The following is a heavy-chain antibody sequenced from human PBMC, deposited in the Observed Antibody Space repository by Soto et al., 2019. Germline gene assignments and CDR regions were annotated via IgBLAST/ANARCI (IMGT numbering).Heavy chain of an antibody. V-gene: IGHV3-64*02. CDR2: ISSNGGST. CDR1: GFTFSSYA. D-gene: IGHD2-15*01. CDR3: ARGCSGGGCYYYYYGMDV. Sequence: EVQLVESGEGLVQPGGSLRLSCAASGFTFSSYAMHWVRQAPGKGLEYVSAISSNGGSTYYADSVKGRFTISRDNSKNTLYLQMGSLRAEDMAVYYCARGCSGGGCYYYYYGMDVWGQGTTVTVSS. J-gene: IGHJ6*02.